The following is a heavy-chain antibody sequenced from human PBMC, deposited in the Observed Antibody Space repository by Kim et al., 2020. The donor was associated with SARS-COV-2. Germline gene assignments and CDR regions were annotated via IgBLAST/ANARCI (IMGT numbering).Heavy chain of an antibody. Sequence: GGSLRLSCAASGFTFSGYWMHWVRQAPGKGLVWVSRINSDGSSTSYADSVKGRFTISRDNAKNTLYLQMNSLRAEDTAVYYCGTDKPSSSWYQLDYWGQGTVVTVSS. D-gene: IGHD6-13*01. V-gene: IGHV3-74*01. CDR2: INSDGSST. CDR3: GTDKPSSSWYQLDY. J-gene: IGHJ4*02. CDR1: GFTFSGYW.